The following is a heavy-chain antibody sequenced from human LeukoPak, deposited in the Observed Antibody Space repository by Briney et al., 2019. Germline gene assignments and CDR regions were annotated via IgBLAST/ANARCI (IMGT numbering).Heavy chain of an antibody. J-gene: IGHJ5*02. Sequence: SSETLSLTCAVYGGSFSGYYWSWIRRPPGKGLEWIGEINHSGSTNYNPSLKSRVTISVDTSKNQFSLKLSSVTAADTAVYYCARGYCSGGSCYSWFDPWGQGTLVTVSS. CDR1: GGSFSGYY. CDR3: ARGYCSGGSCYSWFDP. V-gene: IGHV4-34*01. CDR2: INHSGST. D-gene: IGHD2-15*01.